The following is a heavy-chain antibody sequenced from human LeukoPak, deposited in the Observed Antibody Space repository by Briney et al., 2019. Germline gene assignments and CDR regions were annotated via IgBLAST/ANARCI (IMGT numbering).Heavy chain of an antibody. D-gene: IGHD6-13*01. CDR2: INAGNGNT. J-gene: IGHJ3*02. V-gene: IGHV1-3*03. Sequence: ASVKVSCKASGYTFTSYAMHWVRQAPGQRLEWMGWINAGNGNTKYSQEFQGRVTITRDTSASTAYMELSSLRSEDMAVYYCARESRIAAAADAFDIWGQGTMVTVPS. CDR3: ARESRIAAAADAFDI. CDR1: GYTFTSYA.